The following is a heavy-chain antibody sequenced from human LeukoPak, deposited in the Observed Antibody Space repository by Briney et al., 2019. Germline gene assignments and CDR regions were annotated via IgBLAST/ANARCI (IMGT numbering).Heavy chain of an antibody. D-gene: IGHD4-17*01. Sequence: SVKVSCKASGGIFSSYAISWVRQAPGQGLEWMGGIIPIFGTAHYAQKFQGRVTITADESTSTAYMELSSLRSEDTAVYYCARVNPERDDYGDTYYYYYMDVWGKGTTVTISS. V-gene: IGHV1-69*13. CDR3: ARVNPERDDYGDTYYYYYMDV. CDR1: GGIFSSYA. J-gene: IGHJ6*03. CDR2: IIPIFGTA.